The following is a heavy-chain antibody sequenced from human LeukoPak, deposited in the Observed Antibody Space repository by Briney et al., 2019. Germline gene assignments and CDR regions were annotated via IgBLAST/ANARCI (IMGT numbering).Heavy chain of an antibody. CDR1: GGSFSGYY. CDR3: ARRRRYYDSSGYYGDRFDY. D-gene: IGHD3-22*01. V-gene: IGHV4-34*01. CDR2: INHSGST. J-gene: IGHJ4*02. Sequence: SETLSLTCAVYGGSFSGYYWSWIRQPPGKGLEWIGEINHSGSTNYNPSLKSRVTISVDTSKDQFSLKLSSVTAADTAVYYCARRRRYYDSSGYYGDRFDYWGQGTLVTVSS.